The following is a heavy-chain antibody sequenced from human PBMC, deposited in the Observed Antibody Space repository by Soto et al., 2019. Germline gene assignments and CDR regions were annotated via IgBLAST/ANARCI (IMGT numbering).Heavy chain of an antibody. CDR3: AHRRLYYGMDV. Sequence: PGGSLRLSCAASGFTFSSYAMSWVRQAPGKGLEWVSAISGSGGSTYYADSVKGRFTISRDNSKNTLYLQMTNMDPVVTATYYCAHRRLYYGMDVWGQGTTVTVSS. V-gene: IGHV3-23*01. J-gene: IGHJ6*02. CDR2: ISGSGGST. CDR1: GFTFSSYA.